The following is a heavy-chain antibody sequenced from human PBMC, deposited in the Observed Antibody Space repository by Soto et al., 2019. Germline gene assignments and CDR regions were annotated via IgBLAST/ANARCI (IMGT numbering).Heavy chain of an antibody. CDR3: ARGPPVPLDY. D-gene: IGHD4-17*01. CDR2: ISYDGSNK. J-gene: IGHJ4*02. V-gene: IGHV3-30-3*01. Sequence: PGGSLRLSCAASGFTFSSYSMHWVRQAPGKGLEWVAVISYDGSNKYYADSVKGRFTISRDNSKNTPYLQMNSLRAEDTAVYYCARGPPVPLDYWGQGTLVTVSS. CDR1: GFTFSSYS.